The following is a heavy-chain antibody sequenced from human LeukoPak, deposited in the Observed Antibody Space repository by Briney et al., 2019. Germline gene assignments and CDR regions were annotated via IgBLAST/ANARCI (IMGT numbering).Heavy chain of an antibody. J-gene: IGHJ5*02. CDR1: GFTFSSYA. Sequence: GGSLRLSCSASGFTFSSYAMHWVRQAPGKGLEWVAVISYDGSNKYYADSVKGRFTISRDNSKNTLYLQMNSLRAEDTAVYYCARDLAPLRYGGNSAWFDPWGQGTLVTVSS. CDR2: ISYDGSNK. D-gene: IGHD4-23*01. V-gene: IGHV3-30-3*01. CDR3: ARDLAPLRYGGNSAWFDP.